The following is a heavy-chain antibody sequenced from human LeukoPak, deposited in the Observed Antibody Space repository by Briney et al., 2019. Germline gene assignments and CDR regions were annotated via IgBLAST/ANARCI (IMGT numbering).Heavy chain of an antibody. D-gene: IGHD4-11*01. J-gene: IGHJ6*02. CDR1: GYTFTGYY. V-gene: IGHV1-2*02. CDR3: ASTPDYKLSYYYGMDV. Sequence: GASVKVSCKASGYTFTGYYMHWVRQAPGQGLEWMGWINPNSGGTNYAQKFQGRVTMTRDTSISTAYMELGRLRSDDTAVYYCASTPDYKLSYYYGMDVWGQGTTVTVSS. CDR2: INPNSGGT.